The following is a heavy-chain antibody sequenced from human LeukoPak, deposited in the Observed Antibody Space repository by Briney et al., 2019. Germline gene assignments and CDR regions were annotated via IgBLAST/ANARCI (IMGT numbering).Heavy chain of an antibody. J-gene: IGHJ4*02. D-gene: IGHD3-3*01. Sequence: PSETLSLTCTVSGVSISSYYCSWIRPPPGKGLEWIGYIYYSGSAIYSPSLKSRVTISVDTSKNQFSLRLSSVTAADTAVYYCARGPEWYYFDYWGQGTLVTVSS. CDR1: GVSISSYY. V-gene: IGHV4-59*08. CDR2: IYYSGSA. CDR3: ARGPEWYYFDY.